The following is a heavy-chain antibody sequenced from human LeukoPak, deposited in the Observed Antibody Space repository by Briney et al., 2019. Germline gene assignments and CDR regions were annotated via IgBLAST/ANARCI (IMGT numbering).Heavy chain of an antibody. D-gene: IGHD6-13*01. CDR3: AKDRYSSSWYYFDY. CDR1: GFTLSNYG. V-gene: IGHV3-30*18. CDR2: ISYDGSEN. J-gene: IGHJ4*02. Sequence: GGSLRLSCAASGFTLSNYGMHWGRQAPGKGLEWVAVISYDGSENYYADSVKGRFTISRDKSKNTLYLQMNSLRAEDTAVYYCAKDRYSSSWYYFDYWGQGTLVTVSS.